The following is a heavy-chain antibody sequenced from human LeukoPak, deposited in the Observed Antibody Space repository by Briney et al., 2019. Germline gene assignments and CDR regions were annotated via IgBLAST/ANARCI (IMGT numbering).Heavy chain of an antibody. CDR1: GFAFSSYE. Sequence: PGGSLRLSCAASGFAFSSYEMNWVRQAPGKGLEWVSYISSSGSTIYYADSVKGRFTISRDNAKNSLYLQMNSLRAEDTAVYYCARAYYYDSSGYGMDVWGQGTTVTVSS. J-gene: IGHJ6*02. D-gene: IGHD3-22*01. CDR3: ARAYYYDSSGYGMDV. V-gene: IGHV3-48*03. CDR2: ISSSGSTI.